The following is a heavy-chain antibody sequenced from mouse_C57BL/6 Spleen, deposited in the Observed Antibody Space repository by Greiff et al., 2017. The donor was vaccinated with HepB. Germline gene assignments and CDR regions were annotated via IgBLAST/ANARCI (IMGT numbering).Heavy chain of an antibody. CDR1: GYTFTSYT. D-gene: IGHD2-2*01. V-gene: IGHV1-4*01. CDR2: INPSSGYT. CDR3: ARYGYGLDY. Sequence: VQLQQSGADLARPGASVKMSCKASGYTFTSYTMHWVKQRPGQGLEWIGYINPSSGYTKYNQKFKDKATLTADKSASTAYMQLGSLTSEDSAVYYCARYGYGLDYWGQGTTLTVSS. J-gene: IGHJ2*01.